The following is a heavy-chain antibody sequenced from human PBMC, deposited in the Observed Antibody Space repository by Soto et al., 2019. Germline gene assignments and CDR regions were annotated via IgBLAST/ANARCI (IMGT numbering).Heavy chain of an antibody. CDR3: AKVAYISSRGGFDG. D-gene: IGHD6-13*01. CDR1: GFTFSGYG. Sequence: PGGSLRPSCAASGFTFSGYGMHWVRQAPGKGLEWVAVISYDGINKYYADSVKGRFTISRDNSQYTLYLQMNSLRAEDTAVYYCAKVAYISSRGGFDGWGQGTLVTVSS. V-gene: IGHV3-30*18. J-gene: IGHJ4*02. CDR2: ISYDGINK.